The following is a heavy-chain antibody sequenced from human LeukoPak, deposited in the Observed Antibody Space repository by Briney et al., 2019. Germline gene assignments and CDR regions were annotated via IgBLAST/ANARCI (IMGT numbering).Heavy chain of an antibody. V-gene: IGHV3-30*03. CDR1: GFTFSSYG. CDR3: VGVVPAAIY. D-gene: IGHD2-2*01. CDR2: ISYDGSNK. J-gene: IGHJ4*02. Sequence: GRSLRLSGAASGFTFSSYGMHWVRQAPGKGLEWVAVISYDGSNKYYADSVKGRFTISRDNSKNTLYLQKNSLRAEDTAVYYCVGVVPAAIYWGQGTLVTVSS.